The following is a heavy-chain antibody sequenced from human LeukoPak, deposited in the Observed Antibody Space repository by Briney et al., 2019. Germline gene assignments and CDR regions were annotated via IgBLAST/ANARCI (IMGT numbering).Heavy chain of an antibody. D-gene: IGHD2-21*01. CDR2: IKQDGSEK. J-gene: IGHJ6*03. V-gene: IGHV3-7*01. CDR1: GFTFSGYW. CDR3: ARGLARDYYYYMDV. Sequence: PGGSLRLSCAASGFTFSGYWMSWVRQAPGKGLEWVGNIKQDGSEKYYVASVKGRFTISRDNAKNSLYLQMNSLRAEDTAVYYCARGLARDYYYYMDVWGKGTTVTVSS.